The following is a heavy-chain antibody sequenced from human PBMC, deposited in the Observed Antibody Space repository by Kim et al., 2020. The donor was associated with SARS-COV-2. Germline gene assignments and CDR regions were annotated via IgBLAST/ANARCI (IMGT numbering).Heavy chain of an antibody. Sequence: GGSLRLSCAASRFTFSSYAMHWVRQAPGKGLEWVAVISYDGSNKYYADSVKGRFTISRDNSKNTLYLQMNSLRAEDTAVYYCARGEAGGDTADYWGQGTLVTVSS. CDR1: RFTFSSYA. V-gene: IGHV3-30*04. D-gene: IGHD3-16*01. J-gene: IGHJ4*02. CDR2: ISYDGSNK. CDR3: ARGEAGGDTADY.